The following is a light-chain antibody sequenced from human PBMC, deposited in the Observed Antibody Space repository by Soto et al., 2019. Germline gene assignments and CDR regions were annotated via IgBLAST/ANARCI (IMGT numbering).Light chain of an antibody. CDR1: QSISSY. Sequence: DIQITQSPSSLSASVGDRVTITCRASQSISSYLNWYQQKPGKAPKLLIYAASSLQSGVPSRFSGSGSGTDFTLTISSLQPEDFATYYCQQSYSTPLTCGGGTKVDI. CDR3: QQSYSTPLT. J-gene: IGKJ4*01. V-gene: IGKV1-39*01. CDR2: AAS.